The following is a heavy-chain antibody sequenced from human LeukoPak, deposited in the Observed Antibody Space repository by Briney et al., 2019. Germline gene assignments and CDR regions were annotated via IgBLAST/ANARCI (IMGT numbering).Heavy chain of an antibody. CDR1: GFTFSSYA. D-gene: IGHD2-2*01. V-gene: IGHV3-23*01. CDR3: AKDQRGIVVVPAVDY. Sequence: GGSLRLSCAASGFTFSSYAVSWVRQAPGKGLEWVSAISGSGGSTYYADSVKGRFTISRDNSKNTLYLQMNSLRAEDTAVYYCAKDQRGIVVVPAVDYWGQGTLVTVSS. J-gene: IGHJ4*02. CDR2: ISGSGGST.